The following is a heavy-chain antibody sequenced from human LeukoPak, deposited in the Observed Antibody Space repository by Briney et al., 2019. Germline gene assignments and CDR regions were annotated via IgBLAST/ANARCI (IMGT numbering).Heavy chain of an antibody. CDR3: ARVGTYYDILTGYTKEDY. CDR2: ISAYNGNT. D-gene: IGHD3-9*01. V-gene: IGHV1-18*01. Sequence: ASVKVSCKASGYTFTSYGISWVRQAPGRGLEWMGWISAYNGNTNYAQKLQGRVTMTTDTSTSTAYMELRSLRSDDTAVYYCARVGTYYDILTGYTKEDYWGQGTLVTVSS. CDR1: GYTFTSYG. J-gene: IGHJ4*02.